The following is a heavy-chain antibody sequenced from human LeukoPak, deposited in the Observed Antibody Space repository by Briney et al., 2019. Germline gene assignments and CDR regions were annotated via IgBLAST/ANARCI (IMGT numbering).Heavy chain of an antibody. CDR2: ISSSGGNT. Sequence: GGSLRLSCAASGFTFSSYAMSWVRQAPGKGLEWISTISSSGGNTYCTNSVKGRFTISRDNSKNTLYLQMNSLKAEDTAVYSCARDPNYGSTWYVNWFDPWGQGTLVTVSS. V-gene: IGHV3-23*01. J-gene: IGHJ5*02. CDR1: GFTFSSYA. CDR3: ARDPNYGSTWYVNWFDP. D-gene: IGHD6-13*01.